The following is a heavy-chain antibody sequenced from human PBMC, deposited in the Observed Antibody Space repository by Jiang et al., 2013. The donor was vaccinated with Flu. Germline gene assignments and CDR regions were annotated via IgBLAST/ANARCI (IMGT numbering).Heavy chain of an antibody. D-gene: IGHD3-3*01. V-gene: IGHV2-70*11. CDR1: GFSLSTSGMC. J-gene: IGHJ3*02. CDR2: IDWDDDK. CDR3: ARMRRVVNYAFEI. Sequence: KPTQTLTLTCTFSGFSLSTSGMCVSWIRQPPGKALEWLARIDWDDDKYYSTSLKTRLTISKDTSKNQVVLTMTNMDAVDTATYYCARMRRVVNYAFEIWGQGTMVTVSS.